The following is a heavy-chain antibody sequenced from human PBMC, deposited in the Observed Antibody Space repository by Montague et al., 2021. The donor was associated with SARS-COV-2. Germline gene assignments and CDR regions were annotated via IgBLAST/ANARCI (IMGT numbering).Heavy chain of an antibody. CDR2: IRQSGRT. CDR1: GGSFGDDH. V-gene: IGHV4-34*01. D-gene: IGHD3/OR15-3a*01. CDR3: VRHPRTYNGFWSGYSGRLVFQFDS. Sequence: SETLSLTCAVYGGSFGDDHWSWIRQPPGKGLEWIGNIRQSGRTNYNPSLKSRVTISVDTSKNQFSPKLTSVTAADTAVYFCVRHPRTYNGFWSGYSGRLVFQFDSWGQGTLVTVSS. J-gene: IGHJ4*02.